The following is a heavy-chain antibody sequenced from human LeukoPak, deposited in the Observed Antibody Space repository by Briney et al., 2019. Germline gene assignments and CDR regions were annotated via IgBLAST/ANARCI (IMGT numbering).Heavy chain of an antibody. CDR3: AKNGRGTDMFVDS. CDR2: ITGRGDRT. V-gene: IGHV3-23*01. D-gene: IGHD3-10*02. J-gene: IGHJ4*02. CDR1: GLTFSDYC. Sequence: PGGSLRLSCAASGLTFSDYCMSWVRQTPEKGLEWVSGITGRGDRTFYADSVKGRFIISRDNSKNTVSLQMNSLGVDDTAVYYCAKNGRGTDMFVDSWGQGTLVTVSS.